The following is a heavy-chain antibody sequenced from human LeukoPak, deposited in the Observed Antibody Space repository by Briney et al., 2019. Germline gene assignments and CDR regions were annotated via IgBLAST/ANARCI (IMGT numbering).Heavy chain of an antibody. J-gene: IGHJ3*01. Sequence: KPGASLKISCKGSGYSFTDYRIGWVRPLAGKGLEWIRIIYPRDSYTIYSPSFQGQVTISAGRSISTAYLQWSSLKASDTAIYYCARHIVTGTSSFYAFDLWGQGTMVTVSS. CDR1: GYSFTDYR. V-gene: IGHV5-51*01. CDR3: ARHIVTGTSSFYAFDL. D-gene: IGHD1-7*01. CDR2: IYPRDSYT.